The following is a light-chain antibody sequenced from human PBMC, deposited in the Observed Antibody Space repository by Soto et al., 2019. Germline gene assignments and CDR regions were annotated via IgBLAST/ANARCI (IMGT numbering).Light chain of an antibody. CDR1: QSVSNN. CDR2: GAS. V-gene: IGKV3-15*01. CDR3: QQYNNWPLIT. J-gene: IGKJ5*01. Sequence: ELVLTQSPGTRSLSPGERATLSCRASQSVSNNYLAWYQQKRGQAPRLLIYGASTRATGIPARFSGSGSGTEFTLTISSLQSEDFAVYHCQQYNNWPLITGGQGTRREIK.